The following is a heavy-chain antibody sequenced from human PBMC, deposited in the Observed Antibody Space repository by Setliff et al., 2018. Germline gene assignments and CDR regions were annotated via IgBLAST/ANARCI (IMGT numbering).Heavy chain of an antibody. V-gene: IGHV4-39*07. J-gene: IGHJ6*02. CDR1: GFPFSDYW. Sequence: SETLSLRLSCVASGFPFSDYWMSWVRQPPGKGLEWIGSIYYSGSTYYNPSLKSRVTISVDTSKNQFSLKLSSVTAADTAVYYCARVICSSTSCPGYYGMDVWGQGTTVTVSS. CDR2: IYYSGST. CDR3: ARVICSSTSCPGYYGMDV. D-gene: IGHD2-2*01.